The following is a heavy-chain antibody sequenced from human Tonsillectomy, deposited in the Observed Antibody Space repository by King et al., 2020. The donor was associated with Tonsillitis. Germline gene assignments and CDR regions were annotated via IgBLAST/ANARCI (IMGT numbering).Heavy chain of an antibody. CDR2: VNSDESIT. CDR3: SRPGVVYCSSTTCYDYFDY. V-gene: IGHV3-74*01. CDR1: GFTFSNYW. Sequence: VQLVESGGGLVQPGGSLRLSCAASGFTFSNYWMHWVRQAPGKGLVWVSRVNSDESITDYADSVKGRFTISRDNAKNTLYLEMNSLRAEDTAVYYCSRPGVVYCSSTTCYDYFDYWGQGTLVTVSS. J-gene: IGHJ4*02. D-gene: IGHD2-2*01.